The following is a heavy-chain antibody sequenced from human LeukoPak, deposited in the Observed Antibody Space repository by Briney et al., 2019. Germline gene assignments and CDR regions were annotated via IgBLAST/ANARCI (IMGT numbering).Heavy chain of an antibody. CDR1: GFTFSSYA. V-gene: IGHV3-23*01. Sequence: GGSLRLSCAASGFTFSSYAMCWVRQAPGKGLEWVSAISGSGGSTYYADSVKGRFTISRDNAKNSLYLQMNSLRAEDTAVYYCARDQANYGDYWFDPWGQGTLVSVSS. D-gene: IGHD4-17*01. CDR3: ARDQANYGDYWFDP. CDR2: ISGSGGST. J-gene: IGHJ5*02.